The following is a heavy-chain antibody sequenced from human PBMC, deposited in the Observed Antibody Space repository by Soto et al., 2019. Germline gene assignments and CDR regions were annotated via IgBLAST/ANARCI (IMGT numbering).Heavy chain of an antibody. CDR1: GFTFSSYS. J-gene: IGHJ5*02. D-gene: IGHD4-4*01. CDR2: ISSSSSYI. CDR3: AREGITTVINWFDP. V-gene: IGHV3-21*01. Sequence: GGSLRLSCAASGFTFSSYSMNWVRQAPGKGLEWVSSISSSSSYIYYADSVKGRFTISRDNAKNSLYLQMNSLRVEDTAVYYCAREGITTVINWFDPWGQGTLVTVS.